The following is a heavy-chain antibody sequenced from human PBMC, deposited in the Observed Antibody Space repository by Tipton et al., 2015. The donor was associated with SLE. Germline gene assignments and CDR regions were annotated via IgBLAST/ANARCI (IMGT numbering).Heavy chain of an antibody. Sequence: TLSLTCTVSGGSISSSSYYWGWIRQPPGKGLEWIGSIYYIGSTYCNPSLKSRVTISVDTSKNQFSLKLSSVTAADTAVYYCARRGGYSDAFDIWGQGTMVTVSS. CDR3: ARRGGYSDAFDI. J-gene: IGHJ3*02. CDR2: IYYIGST. CDR1: GGSISSSSYY. D-gene: IGHD3-22*01. V-gene: IGHV4-39*07.